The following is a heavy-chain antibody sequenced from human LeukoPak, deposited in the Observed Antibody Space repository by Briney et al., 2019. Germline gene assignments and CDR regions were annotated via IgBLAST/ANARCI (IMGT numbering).Heavy chain of an antibody. D-gene: IGHD6-19*01. CDR3: ARSAVAGTIINWFDP. V-gene: IGHV1-2*04. CDR2: INPNSGGT. Sequence: ASVKVSCTASGYTFTGYYMHWVRQAPGQGLEWMGWINPNSGGTNYAQKFQGWVTMTRDTSISTAYMELSRLRSDDTAVYYCARSAVAGTIINWFDPWGQGTLVTVSS. CDR1: GYTFTGYY. J-gene: IGHJ5*02.